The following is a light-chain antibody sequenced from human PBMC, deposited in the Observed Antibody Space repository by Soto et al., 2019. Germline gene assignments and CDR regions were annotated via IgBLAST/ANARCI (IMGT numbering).Light chain of an antibody. CDR1: QSVSSW. Sequence: DIQMTQSPSTLSASVGDRVTITCRASQSVSSWVAWYRQKPGKAPKVLIYKASTLESGVPSRFSGSGSGTEFTLTISSLQPDDFATYYCQQYSSYSPFGGGTKVEI. CDR2: KAS. V-gene: IGKV1-5*03. CDR3: QQYSSYSP. J-gene: IGKJ4*01.